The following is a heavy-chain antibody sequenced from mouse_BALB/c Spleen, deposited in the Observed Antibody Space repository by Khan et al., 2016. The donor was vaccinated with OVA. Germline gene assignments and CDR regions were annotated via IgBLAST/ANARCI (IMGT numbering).Heavy chain of an antibody. CDR1: GFSLTGYG. Sequence: QVQLKESGPGLVAPSQSLSITCTVSGFSLTGYGVNWVRQPPGKGLEWLGMIWGDGSTDYNSTLKSSLSLSKDNSKSQVFLKMYSLQTDDTARYYCARAYYGNYREAMDYWGQGTSVTVSS. V-gene: IGHV2-6-7*01. CDR2: IWGDGST. CDR3: ARAYYGNYREAMDY. D-gene: IGHD2-10*01. J-gene: IGHJ4*01.